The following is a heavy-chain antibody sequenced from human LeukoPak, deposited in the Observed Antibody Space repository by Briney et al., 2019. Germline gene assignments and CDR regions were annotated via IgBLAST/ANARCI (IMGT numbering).Heavy chain of an antibody. D-gene: IGHD2-2*01. CDR2: IIPILGIA. V-gene: IGHV1-69*04. CDR1: GGTFSSYA. J-gene: IGHJ6*02. Sequence: SVKVSCTASGGTFSSYAISWVRQAPGQGLEWMGRIIPILGIANYAQKFQGRVTITADKSTSTAYMELSSLRSEDTAVYYCATTYCSSTSCYSGYYYYYGMDVWGQGTTVTVSS. CDR3: ATTYCSSTSCYSGYYYYYGMDV.